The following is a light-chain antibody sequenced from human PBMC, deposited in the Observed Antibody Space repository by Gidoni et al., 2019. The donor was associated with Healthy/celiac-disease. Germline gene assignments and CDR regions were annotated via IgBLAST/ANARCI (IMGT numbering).Light chain of an antibody. Sequence: LSPPPASLAVSPGQRATITGSASESVSFVGINLIHLAQQKPGQTPKLLIYQASNKDTGVPARFSGSGSGTDFTLTINPVEANDTANYNCLQSKNFPLTFGGGTKVEIK. CDR3: LQSKNFPLT. J-gene: IGKJ4*01. CDR1: ESVSFVGINL. CDR2: QAS. V-gene: IGKV3-15*01.